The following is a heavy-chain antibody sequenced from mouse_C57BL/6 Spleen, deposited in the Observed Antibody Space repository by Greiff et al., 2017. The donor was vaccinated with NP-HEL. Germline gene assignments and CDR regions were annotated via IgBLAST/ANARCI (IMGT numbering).Heavy chain of an antibody. CDR3: ARSPAQAPWFAY. Sequence: QVQLQQSGAELVKPGASVKLSCKASGYTFTSYWMHWVKQRPGQGLEWIGMIHPNSGSTNYNEKFKSKATLTVDKSSSTAYMQLSSLTSEDSAVYYCARSPAQAPWFAYWGQGTLVTVSA. CDR2: IHPNSGST. V-gene: IGHV1-64*01. J-gene: IGHJ3*01. CDR1: GYTFTSYW. D-gene: IGHD3-2*02.